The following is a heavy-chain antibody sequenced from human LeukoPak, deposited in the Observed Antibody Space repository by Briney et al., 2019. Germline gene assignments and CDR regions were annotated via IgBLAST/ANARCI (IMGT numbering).Heavy chain of an antibody. V-gene: IGHV3-30*02. CDR3: ARGLSGDDAFDI. CDR2: IRYDGSNR. CDR1: GFSFITYG. D-gene: IGHD2/OR15-2a*01. J-gene: IGHJ3*02. Sequence: GGSLRLSCAASGFSFITYGIHWVRQAPGKGLEWVAFIRYDGSNRFYADSVRGRFTISRDNSRNTLYLQMNSLRAEDTAVYYCARGLSGDDAFDIWGQGTMVTVSS.